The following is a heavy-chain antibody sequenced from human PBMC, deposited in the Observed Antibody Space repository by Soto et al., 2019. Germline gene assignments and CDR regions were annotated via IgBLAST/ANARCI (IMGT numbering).Heavy chain of an antibody. J-gene: IGHJ4*02. CDR2: IRNKDYGEAT. CDR1: GFTFGDYG. Sequence: GSLRLSCKTSGFTFGDYGTSWFRQAPGKGLEWVGFIRNKDYGEATEHAASVKGRFIISRDDSNSVAYLQMNSLTTEDTAMYFCARSTTVTRKSDYWGQGTLVTVSS. CDR3: ARSTTVTRKSDY. V-gene: IGHV3-49*03. D-gene: IGHD4-17*01.